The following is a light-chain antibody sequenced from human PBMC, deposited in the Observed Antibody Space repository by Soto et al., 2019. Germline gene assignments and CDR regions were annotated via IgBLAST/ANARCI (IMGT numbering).Light chain of an antibody. CDR2: AAS. CDR1: QDISNY. V-gene: IGKV1-27*01. Sequence: DIQMTQSPSSLSASVGDRDTITCRASQDISNYLAWYQQKPGKVPKLLIHAASTSQSGVPSRFSGNGSATDITLTITSLELEDVQTYDGQEYNSAPYTCGQGTTVEIK. J-gene: IGKJ1*01. CDR3: QEYNSAPYT.